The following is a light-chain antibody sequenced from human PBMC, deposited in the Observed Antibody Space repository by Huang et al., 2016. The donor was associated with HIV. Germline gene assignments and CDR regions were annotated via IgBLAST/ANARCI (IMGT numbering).Light chain of an antibody. CDR1: HSVSSN. CDR3: QQYDNWPLT. V-gene: IGKV3-15*01. Sequence: ERVMTQSPATLSVAPGERVTLSCRASHSVSSNLAWYQQNPGQAPRLLIHGASTRATGIPASFSGSGSGTEFTLAISSLQSEDSGVYFCQQYDNWPLTFGQGTRLEIK. CDR2: GAS. J-gene: IGKJ5*01.